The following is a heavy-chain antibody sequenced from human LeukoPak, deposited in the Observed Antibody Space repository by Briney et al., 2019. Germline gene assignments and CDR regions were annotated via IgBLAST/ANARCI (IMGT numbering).Heavy chain of an antibody. D-gene: IGHD3-22*01. CDR3: ARDHSSGYFAAYYYYYMDV. CDR2: ISSSSSTI. Sequence: HPGGSLRLSCAASGFTFSSYSMNWVRQAPGKGLEWVSYISSSSSTIYYADSVKGRFTISRDNAKNSLYLQMNSLRAEDTAVYYCARDHSSGYFAAYYYYYMDVWGKGTTVTVSS. J-gene: IGHJ6*03. V-gene: IGHV3-48*01. CDR1: GFTFSSYS.